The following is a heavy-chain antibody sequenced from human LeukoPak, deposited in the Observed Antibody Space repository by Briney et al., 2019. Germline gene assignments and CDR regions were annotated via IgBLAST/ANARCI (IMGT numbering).Heavy chain of an antibody. V-gene: IGHV3-21*01. CDR1: GFTFSSYS. D-gene: IGHD6-13*01. J-gene: IGHJ5*02. CDR3: ARTWDSSSWFNWFDP. Sequence: GGSLRLSCAASGFTFSSYSMNWVRQAPGKGLEWVSPISSSSSYIYYADSVKGRFTISRDNAKNSLYLQMNSLRAEDTAVYYCARTWDSSSWFNWFDPWGQGTLVTVSS. CDR2: ISSSSSYI.